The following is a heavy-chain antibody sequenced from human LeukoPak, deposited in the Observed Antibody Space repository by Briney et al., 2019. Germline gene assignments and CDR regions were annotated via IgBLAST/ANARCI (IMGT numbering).Heavy chain of an antibody. J-gene: IGHJ4*02. Sequence: SETLSLTCTVSGGSISSYYWSWIRQPAGKGLEWIGRIYTSGSTNYNPSLKSRVTVSVDTSKNQFSLKLNSVTAADTAVYYCARDGELGNYDYWGQGTLVTVSS. D-gene: IGHD7-27*01. V-gene: IGHV4-4*07. CDR3: ARDGELGNYDY. CDR1: GGSISSYY. CDR2: IYTSGST.